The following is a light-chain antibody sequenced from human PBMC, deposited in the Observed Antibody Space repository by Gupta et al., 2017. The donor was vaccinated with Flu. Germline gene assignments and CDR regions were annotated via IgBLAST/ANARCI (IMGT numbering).Light chain of an antibody. CDR1: QGVLSSSNNKNY. J-gene: IGKJ2*01. CDR2: WAS. Sequence: DIVMTQSLDSLAVSLGERATINCKSSQGVLSSSNNKNYLAWYQQKPGQPPKLLIYWASTRESGVPDRFSGSGSGTDFTLTISSLQAEDVAVYYCQQYYSTPYTFGQGTKLEIK. CDR3: QQYYSTPYT. V-gene: IGKV4-1*01.